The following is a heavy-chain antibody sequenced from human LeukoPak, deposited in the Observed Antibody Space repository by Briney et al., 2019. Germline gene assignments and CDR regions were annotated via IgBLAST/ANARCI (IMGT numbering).Heavy chain of an antibody. D-gene: IGHD3-22*01. V-gene: IGHV3-23*01. Sequence: GGSLRLSCAVSGLTFSDSRMIWVRQAPEKRLEWVAVTAGADDVIQYADSVKGRFTISRDNSKNTLYLQMNSLRAEDTAVYYCAKEGYDSSGYRYYFDYWGQGTLVTVSS. CDR3: AKEGYDSSGYRYYFDY. J-gene: IGHJ4*02. CDR1: GLTFSDSR. CDR2: TAGADDVI.